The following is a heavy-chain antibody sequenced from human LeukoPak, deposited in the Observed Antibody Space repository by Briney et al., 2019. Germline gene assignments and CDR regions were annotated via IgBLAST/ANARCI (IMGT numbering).Heavy chain of an antibody. CDR3: ARFWLGDIVVVVAAAEDAFDI. V-gene: IGHV3-21*01. D-gene: IGHD2-15*01. CDR1: GFTFSSYS. J-gene: IGHJ3*02. CDR2: ISSSSSYI. Sequence: GGSLRLPCAASGFTFSSYSMNWVRQAPGKGLEWVSSISSSSSYIYYADSVKGRFTISRDNAKNSLYLQMNSLRAEDTAVYYCARFWLGDIVVVVAAAEDAFDIWGQGTMVTVSS.